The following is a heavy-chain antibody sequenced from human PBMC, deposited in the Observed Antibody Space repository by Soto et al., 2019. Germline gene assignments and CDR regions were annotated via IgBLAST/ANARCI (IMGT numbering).Heavy chain of an antibody. CDR3: ARALTDYYYAINV. V-gene: IGHV3-21*01. CDR1: GFTFSSSY. D-gene: IGHD7-27*01. CDR2: VSSTSNYI. J-gene: IGHJ6*02. Sequence: GGSLRLSCASSGFTFSSSYMNLVRQAPGKGLEWVSSVSSTSNYIYYADSVKGRFTISRDNTKNSLYLQMNSLRAEDTAVYYCARALTDYYYAINVWGQGTTVTVSS.